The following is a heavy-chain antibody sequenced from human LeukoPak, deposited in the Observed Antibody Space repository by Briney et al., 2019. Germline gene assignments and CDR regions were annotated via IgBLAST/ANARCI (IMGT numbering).Heavy chain of an antibody. V-gene: IGHV3-21*01. J-gene: IGHJ4*02. D-gene: IGHD3-3*01. CDR3: ARGRITIFGVVTKIPHY. Sequence: GGSLRLSCAASGFTFSSYSMNWVRQAPGKGLEWVSSISSSSSYIYYADSVKGRFTISRDNAKNSLYLQMNSLRAEDTAVYYCARGRITIFGVVTKIPHYWGQGTLVTVSS. CDR1: GFTFSSYS. CDR2: ISSSSSYI.